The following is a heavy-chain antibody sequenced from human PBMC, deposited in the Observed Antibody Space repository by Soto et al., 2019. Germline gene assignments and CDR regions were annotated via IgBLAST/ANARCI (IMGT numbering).Heavy chain of an antibody. V-gene: IGHV3-23*01. D-gene: IGHD3-22*01. J-gene: IGHJ4*02. Sequence: PGGSLKPSCPPSESTSGSSALSGFRRVQGRGREWVSAISGSSGSTYYADSVKGRFTISRDNSKSTLYLQMNSLRAEDTAVYYCAKNYYDSSGYYYGPLGYWGQGTLVTVSS. CDR2: ISGSSGST. CDR3: AKNYYDSSGYYYGPLGY. CDR1: ESTSGSSA.